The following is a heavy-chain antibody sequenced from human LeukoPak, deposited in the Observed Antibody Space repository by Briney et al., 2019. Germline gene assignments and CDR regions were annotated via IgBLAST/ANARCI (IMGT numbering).Heavy chain of an antibody. J-gene: IGHJ4*02. CDR1: GGSISSYL. D-gene: IGHD1-26*01. V-gene: IGHV4-59*08. Sequence: PSETLSLTCTVSGGSISSYLWSWIRQPPGKGLEGIGYIYYSGSTNYNPSLKSRVTISVDTSKNQFSLKLSSVTAADTAVYYCASVGATRTLDYWGQGTLVTVSS. CDR2: IYYSGST. CDR3: ASVGATRTLDY.